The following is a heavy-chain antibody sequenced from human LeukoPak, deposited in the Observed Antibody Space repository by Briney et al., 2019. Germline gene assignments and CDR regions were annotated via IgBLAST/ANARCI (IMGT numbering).Heavy chain of an antibody. V-gene: IGHV3-21*01. CDR3: ARGLGGNFDY. J-gene: IGHJ4*02. CDR1: GSTFSSYS. Sequence: GGSLRLSCAASGSTFSSYSMNWVRQAPWKGLEWVSSISSSSSYIYYADSVKGRFTISRDNAKNSLYLQMNSLGAEDTAVYYCARGLGGNFDYWGQGTLVTVSS. D-gene: IGHD4-23*01. CDR2: ISSSSSYI.